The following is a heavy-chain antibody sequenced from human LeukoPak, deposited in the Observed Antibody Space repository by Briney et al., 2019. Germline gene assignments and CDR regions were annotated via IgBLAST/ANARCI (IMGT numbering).Heavy chain of an antibody. CDR3: ARQGRAVTSALAY. D-gene: IGHD4-17*01. Sequence: SETLSLTCTVSGGSISSYYWSWIRQPPGKGLEWIGYIYYSGSTNYNPSLKSRVTISVDTSKNQFSLKLSSVTAADTAVYYCARQGRAVTSALAYWGQGTLVTVSS. J-gene: IGHJ4*02. CDR2: IYYSGST. CDR1: GGSISSYY. V-gene: IGHV4-59*08.